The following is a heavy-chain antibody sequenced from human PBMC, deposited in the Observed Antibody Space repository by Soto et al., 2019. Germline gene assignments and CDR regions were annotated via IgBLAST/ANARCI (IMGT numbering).Heavy chain of an antibody. CDR3: ARDNCSGGSCYPYYYYGMDV. J-gene: IGHJ6*02. V-gene: IGHV1-69*01. CDR2: IIPIFGTT. CDR1: GGTFSSYA. D-gene: IGHD2-15*01. Sequence: QVQLVQSGTEVKKPGSSVKVSCKASGGTFSSYAVSWVRQAPGHGLEWMGGIIPIFGTTNYAQKFQGRVTITADESTSTVYRELSSLRAEDTAVYYCARDNCSGGSCYPYYYYGMDVWGQGTTVNVFS.